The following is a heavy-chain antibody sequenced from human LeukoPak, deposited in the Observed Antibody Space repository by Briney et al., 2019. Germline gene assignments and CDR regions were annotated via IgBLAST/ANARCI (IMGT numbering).Heavy chain of an antibody. D-gene: IGHD3-22*01. CDR3: AKDNYDSSGYCYNHAFDI. Sequence: QTGGSLRLSCAASGFTFSSYAMSWVRQAPGKGLEWVSAISGSGGSTYYADSVKGRFTISRDNSKNTLYLQMNSLRAEDTAVYYCAKDNYDSSGYCYNHAFDIWGQGTMVTVSS. V-gene: IGHV3-23*01. J-gene: IGHJ3*02. CDR1: GFTFSSYA. CDR2: ISGSGGST.